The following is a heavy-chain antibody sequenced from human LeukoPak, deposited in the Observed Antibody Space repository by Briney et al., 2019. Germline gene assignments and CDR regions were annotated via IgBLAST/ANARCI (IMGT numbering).Heavy chain of an antibody. CDR3: ARERCSSTTCYAGGWFDA. CDR1: GFTLSGNY. D-gene: IGHD2-2*01. Sequence: RGSLRLSSAASGFTLSGNYMSWVRQAPGKGLEWVSVIYSGGSTYYADSVKGRFTISRDNSKNTLYLQMISLRAEDTAVYYCARERCSSTTCYAGGWFDAWGQGTLVTVSS. J-gene: IGHJ5*02. CDR2: IYSGGST. V-gene: IGHV3-53*01.